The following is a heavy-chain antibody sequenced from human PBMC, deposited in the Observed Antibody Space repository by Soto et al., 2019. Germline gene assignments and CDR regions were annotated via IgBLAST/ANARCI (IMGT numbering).Heavy chain of an antibody. Sequence: GGSLRHCSAASWFTFGGYGRRWVRQAAGKGLEWVAVISYDGSNKYYADSVKGRFTISRDNSKNTLYLQMNSLRAEDTAVYYCAKEGRSGYYYGVADYWGQGTLVPGS. CDR1: WFTFGGYG. CDR3: AKEGRSGYYYGVADY. D-gene: IGHD3-3*01. V-gene: IGHV3-30*18. CDR2: ISYDGSNK. J-gene: IGHJ4*02.